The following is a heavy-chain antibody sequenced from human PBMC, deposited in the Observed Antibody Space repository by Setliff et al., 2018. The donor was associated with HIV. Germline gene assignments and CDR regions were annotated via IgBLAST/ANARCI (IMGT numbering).Heavy chain of an antibody. J-gene: IGHJ3*02. CDR3: AKVFAYGVDGFDI. V-gene: IGHV3-23*01. CDR1: GFTFSIYA. CDR2: VGAVGAPT. D-gene: IGHD4-17*01. Sequence: GGSLRLSCAASGFTFSIYAMGWVRQAPGKGLEWVSTVGAVGAPTHYAESVKGRSTISKDNSKNTLYLQMSSLRDEDPAVYYCAKVFAYGVDGFDIWGQGTMVTVSS.